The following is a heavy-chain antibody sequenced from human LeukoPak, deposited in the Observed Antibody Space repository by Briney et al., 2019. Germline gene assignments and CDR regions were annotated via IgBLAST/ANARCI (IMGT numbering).Heavy chain of an antibody. Sequence: GGSLRLSCAASGFTFSSYAMSWLRQAPGKGLEWVSAISGSGGSTYYADSVKGRFTISRDNSKNTLYLQRNSLRAEDTAVYYCASSIAVAVEYYYGMDVWGQGTTVTVSS. V-gene: IGHV3-23*01. CDR2: ISGSGGST. CDR1: GFTFSSYA. CDR3: ASSIAVAVEYYYGMDV. J-gene: IGHJ6*02. D-gene: IGHD6-19*01.